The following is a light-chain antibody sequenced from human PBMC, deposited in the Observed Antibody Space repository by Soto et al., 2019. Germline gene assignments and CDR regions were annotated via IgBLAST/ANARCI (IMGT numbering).Light chain of an antibody. J-gene: IGKJ1*01. Sequence: EIVLTQSPDTLSLSPGERATLSCRASQSVSSSYLAWYQQKPGQAPRLLIYGASSRATGIPDRFSGSGSGTDFTLTTSRLEPEDFAVYYCQQYGSSPPWTFGQGTKVEIK. CDR2: GAS. V-gene: IGKV3-20*01. CDR3: QQYGSSPPWT. CDR1: QSVSSSY.